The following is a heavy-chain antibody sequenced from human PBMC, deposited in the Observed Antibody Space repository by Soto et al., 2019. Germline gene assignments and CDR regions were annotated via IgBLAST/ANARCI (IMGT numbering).Heavy chain of an antibody. CDR3: AFPRSRSSTTPQLGY. D-gene: IGHD2-2*01. CDR2: IIPIFGTA. CDR1: GGTFSSYA. J-gene: IGHJ4*02. Sequence: QVQLVQSGAEVKKPGSSVKVSCKASGGTFSSYAISWVRQAPGQGLEWMGGIIPIFGTANYAQKFQGRVTMTPDESRGTGDMELSRLECEDPAVYYGAFPRSRSSTTPQLGYWGQGTLVTVSS. V-gene: IGHV1-69*01.